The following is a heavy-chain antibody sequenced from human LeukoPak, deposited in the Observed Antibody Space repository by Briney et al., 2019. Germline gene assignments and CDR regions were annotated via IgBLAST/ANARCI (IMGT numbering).Heavy chain of an antibody. CDR3: AKDFRIGYSAHFDY. J-gene: IGHJ4*02. CDR2: INRDGSST. Sequence: GGSLRLSCVASGFAFSSYWMHWVRQAPGKGLVWVSRINRDGSSTGYADSVKGRFSISRDNSKNTLYLQMDSLRGEDTAVHYCAKDFRIGYSAHFDYWGQGALVTVSS. V-gene: IGHV3-74*01. D-gene: IGHD2-21*01. CDR1: GFAFSSYW.